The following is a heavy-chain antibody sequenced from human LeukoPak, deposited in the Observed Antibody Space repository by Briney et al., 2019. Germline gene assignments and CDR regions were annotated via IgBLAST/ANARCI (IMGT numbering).Heavy chain of an antibody. D-gene: IGHD4-17*01. V-gene: IGHV4-4*07. Sequence: PSETLSLTCTVSGGSISSYYWSWIRQPAGKGLEWIGRIYTSGSTNYSPSLKSRVTMSVDTSKDQFSLKLSSVTAADTAVYYCARASRYGDYAPVWFDPWGQGALVTVSS. J-gene: IGHJ5*02. CDR3: ARASRYGDYAPVWFDP. CDR1: GGSISSYY. CDR2: IYTSGST.